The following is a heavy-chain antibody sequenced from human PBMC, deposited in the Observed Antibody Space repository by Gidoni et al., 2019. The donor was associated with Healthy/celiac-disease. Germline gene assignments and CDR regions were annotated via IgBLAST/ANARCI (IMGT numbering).Heavy chain of an antibody. Sequence: EVQLVESGGGLVQPGGSLSLYCAASGFTGRSNYMSWVRQAPVKVLEWVSVIYSGVSTDSADSVKGRFTISRDKSKNTLYLQMNSLRAEDTAVYYCARGSIGSSADAFDIWCQGTMVTVSS. J-gene: IGHJ3*02. CDR3: ARGSIGSSADAFDI. D-gene: IGHD1-26*01. V-gene: IGHV3-66*01. CDR1: GFTGRSNY. CDR2: IYSGVST.